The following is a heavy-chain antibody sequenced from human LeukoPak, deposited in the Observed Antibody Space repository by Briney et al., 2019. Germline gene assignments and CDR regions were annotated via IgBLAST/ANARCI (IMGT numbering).Heavy chain of an antibody. CDR2: VYSSGKT. J-gene: IGHJ4*02. D-gene: IGHD3-22*01. V-gene: IGHV4-39*01. CDR3: ARAISMTVVKRGGYFDF. Sequence: SETLSLTCTVSGDAIYSSTNYWAGIRPPPAEGLEWVDSVYSSGKTSYNLSLYSRLSMSLDTSKNQFSLEVRSLIDADTAVYFCARAISMTVVKRGGYFDFWGQGSVVTVSS. CDR1: GDAIYSSTNY.